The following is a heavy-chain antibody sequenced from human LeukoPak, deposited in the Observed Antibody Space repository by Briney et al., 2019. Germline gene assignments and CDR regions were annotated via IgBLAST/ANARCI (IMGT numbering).Heavy chain of an antibody. D-gene: IGHD3-22*01. J-gene: IGHJ3*02. CDR2: MNPNSGNT. CDR1: GYTFTSYD. V-gene: IGHV1-8*01. CDR3: ARAGYDSGAFDI. Sequence: VASVTVSCTASGYTFTSYDINWVRQATGQGLEWMGWMNPNSGNTGYAQKFQGRVTMTRNTSISTAYMELSSLRSEDTAVYYCARAGYDSGAFDIWGQGTMVTVSS.